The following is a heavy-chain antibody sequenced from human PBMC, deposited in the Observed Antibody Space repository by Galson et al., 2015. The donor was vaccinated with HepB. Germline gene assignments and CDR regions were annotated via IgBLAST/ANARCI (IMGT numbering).Heavy chain of an antibody. CDR1: GFTFSSYW. J-gene: IGHJ6*02. CDR3: VRDYASATFYPLYYHGMGV. D-gene: IGHD2/OR15-2a*01. CDR2: IKQDGSEK. V-gene: IGHV3-7*01. Sequence: SLRLSCAASGFTFSSYWMSWVRQAPGKGLEWVANIKQDGSEKCYVDSVKGRSTISRDNAKNSLYLQMNSLRAEDTAVYYCVRDYASATFYPLYYHGMGVWGQGTTVTVSS.